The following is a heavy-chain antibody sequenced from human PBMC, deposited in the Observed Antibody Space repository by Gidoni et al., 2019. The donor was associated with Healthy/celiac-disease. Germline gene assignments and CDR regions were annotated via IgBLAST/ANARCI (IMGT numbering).Heavy chain of an antibody. CDR1: GGSISSSRYY. CDR3: ARFRDGVDY. V-gene: IGHV4-39*01. CDR2: IYYSGST. D-gene: IGHD3-16*01. J-gene: IGHJ4*02. Sequence: QLQLQESGPGLVQPSETLSLTCTVSGGSISSSRYYWGWIRQPPGKVLEWIGSIYYSGSTYYNPSLKSRVTISVDTSKNQFSLKLSSVTAADTAVYYCARFRDGVDYWGQGTLVTVSS.